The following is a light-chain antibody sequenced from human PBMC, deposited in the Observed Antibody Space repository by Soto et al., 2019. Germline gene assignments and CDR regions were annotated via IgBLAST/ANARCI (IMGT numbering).Light chain of an antibody. V-gene: IGKV3-11*01. CDR3: QQRSRT. CDR1: QSVSSSS. CDR2: DAS. Sequence: EIVLTQSPGTLSLSPGGRATLSCRASQSVSSSSLSWYQQKPGQAPRLLIYDASNRATGIPARFSGSGSGTDFTLTISSLEPEDFAVYYCQQRSRTFGQGTKVDIK. J-gene: IGKJ1*01.